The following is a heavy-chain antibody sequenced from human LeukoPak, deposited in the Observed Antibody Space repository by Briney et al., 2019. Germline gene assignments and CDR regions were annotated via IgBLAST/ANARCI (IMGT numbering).Heavy chain of an antibody. CDR1: GGSFSGYY. V-gene: IGHV4-34*01. CDR2: INHSGST. J-gene: IGHJ4*02. D-gene: IGHD4-17*01. Sequence: SSETLSLTCAVYGGSFSGYYWSWIRQPPGKGLEWIGEINHSGSTNYNPSLKSRVTMSVDTSKNQFSLKLSSVTAADTAVYYCARDRLDYGDYFYFDYWGQGTLVTVSS. CDR3: ARDRLDYGDYFYFDY.